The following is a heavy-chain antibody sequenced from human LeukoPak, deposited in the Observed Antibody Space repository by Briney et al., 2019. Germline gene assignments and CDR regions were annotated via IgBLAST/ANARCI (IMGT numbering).Heavy chain of an antibody. V-gene: IGHV3-7*05. CDR3: VRGRPY. CDR1: GFTFSSYW. Sequence: PGGSLRLSCAVSGFTFSSYWINWVRQAPGKGQEWVASINQDGSDHYYVDSVKGRFTISRDNAKDSLYLQMSSLRVEDTAVYYCVRGRPYWGQGTLVTVSS. J-gene: IGHJ4*02. CDR2: INQDGSDH.